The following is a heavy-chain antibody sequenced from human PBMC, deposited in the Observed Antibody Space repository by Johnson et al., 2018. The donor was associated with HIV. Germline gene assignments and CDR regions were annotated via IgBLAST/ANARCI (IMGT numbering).Heavy chain of an antibody. CDR1: GFTFTDYY. D-gene: IGHD7-27*01. V-gene: IGHV3-11*04. CDR2: ISSSGRTI. J-gene: IGHJ3*02. Sequence: QVQLVESGGGLVTPGGSLRLSCAASGFTFTDYYMSWIRQAPGNGLEWVSYISSSGRTIFYAHSVKGRFTISRDNAKNSLYLQMNSLRAEDPAVYYCAKSTRGNWGSCFDIWGQGKKVTVSS. CDR3: AKSTRGNWGSCFDI.